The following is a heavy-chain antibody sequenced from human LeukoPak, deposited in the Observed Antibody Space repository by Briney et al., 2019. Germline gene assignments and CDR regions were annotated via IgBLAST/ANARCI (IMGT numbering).Heavy chain of an antibody. CDR2: ISSDGSNK. V-gene: IGHV3-30*03. J-gene: IGHJ6*02. D-gene: IGHD2-8*01. CDR3: ARGVSYYYYYYGMDV. CDR1: GFTFSNYG. Sequence: QPGGSLRLSCAGSGFTFSNYGMHWVRQAPGKGLDWVAVISSDGSNKNYADSVKGRFTISRDNSKNTLYLQMNSLRAEDTAVYYCARGVSYYYYYYGMDVWGQGTTVTVSS.